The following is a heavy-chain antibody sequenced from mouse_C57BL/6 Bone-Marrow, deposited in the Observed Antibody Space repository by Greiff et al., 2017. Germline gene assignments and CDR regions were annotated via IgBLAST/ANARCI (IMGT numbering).Heavy chain of an antibody. CDR3: ALYGNSAYPWYLDV. CDR2: IDPEDGET. Sequence: VQLKESGAELVKPGASVKLSCTASGFNIKDYYMHWVKQSTEQGLEWIGRIDPEDGETKYAPKFQGKATITADTSSNTAYLQLSSLTSEDTAVYYCALYGNSAYPWYLDVWGTGTTVTVSS. D-gene: IGHD2-1*01. J-gene: IGHJ1*03. V-gene: IGHV14-2*01. CDR1: GFNIKDYY.